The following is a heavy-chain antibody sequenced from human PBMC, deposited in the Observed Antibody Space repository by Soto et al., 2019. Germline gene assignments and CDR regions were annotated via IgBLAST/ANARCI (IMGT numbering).Heavy chain of an antibody. CDR3: ARGSPYCSSTHCYDQFAS. CDR2: INHSGST. J-gene: IGHJ4*02. CDR1: GGSFSGYY. D-gene: IGHD2-2*01. V-gene: IGHV4-34*01. Sequence: QVQLQQWGAGLLKPSQTLSLTCAVYGGSFSGYYWSWIRQPPGKGLEWIGEINHSGSTNYNPSLKSRVTISVDTSKNQFSLKLSSVTAADTAVYYSARGSPYCSSTHCYDQFASWGLGTLVTVSS.